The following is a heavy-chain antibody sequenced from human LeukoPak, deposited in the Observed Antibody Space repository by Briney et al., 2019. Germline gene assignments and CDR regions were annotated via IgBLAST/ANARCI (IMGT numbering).Heavy chain of an antibody. J-gene: IGHJ5*02. V-gene: IGHV1-46*01. Sequence: GASVKVSCKASGYTFTNYGISWVRQAPGQGLEWMGIINPSGGSTSYAQKFQGRVTMTRDTSTSTVYMELSSLRSEDTAVYYCARELSLYYYGSGSLNWFDPWGQGTLVTVSS. CDR1: GYTFTNYG. D-gene: IGHD3-10*01. CDR2: INPSGGST. CDR3: ARELSLYYYGSGSLNWFDP.